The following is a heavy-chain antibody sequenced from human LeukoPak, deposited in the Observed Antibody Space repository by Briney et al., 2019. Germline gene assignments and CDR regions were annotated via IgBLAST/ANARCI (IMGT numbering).Heavy chain of an antibody. J-gene: IGHJ4*02. CDR2: INPNSGGT. D-gene: IGHD4-11*01. V-gene: IGHV1-2*02. CDR1: GYTFTSYD. Sequence: ASVKVSCKASGYTFTSYDINWVRQATGQGLEWMGWINPNSGGTNYAQKFQGRVTMTRDTSISTAYMELSRLRSDDTAVYYCARDHSPLGVDYFDYWGQGTLVTVSS. CDR3: ARDHSPLGVDYFDY.